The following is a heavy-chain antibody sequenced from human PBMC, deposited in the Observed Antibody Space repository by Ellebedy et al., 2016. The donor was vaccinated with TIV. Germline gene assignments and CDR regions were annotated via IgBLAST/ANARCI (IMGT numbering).Heavy chain of an antibody. CDR1: GGSISRSSFF. D-gene: IGHD4-17*01. J-gene: IGHJ4*02. Sequence: SETLSLXXTVSGGSISRSSFFWGWIRQPPGTGPEWIGIIYYSGSPYYNPSLNSRVTISLDTSTNPFSQNLSSVTAAGAAVYYCATPLRATVTTSIYFDYWGQGALVTVSS. V-gene: IGHV4-39*01. CDR2: IYYSGSP. CDR3: ATPLRATVTTSIYFDY.